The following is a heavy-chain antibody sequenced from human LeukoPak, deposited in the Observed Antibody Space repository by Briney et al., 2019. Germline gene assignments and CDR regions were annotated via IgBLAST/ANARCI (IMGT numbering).Heavy chain of an antibody. CDR1: GGSISSSSYY. CDR2: IYYSGST. J-gene: IGHJ4*02. D-gene: IGHD2-8*01. CDR3: ARQIVLMVYAIRYFDY. Sequence: PSETLSLTCTVSGGSISSSSYYWGWIRQPPGKGLEWIGSIYYSGSTYYNPSLKSRVTISVDTSKNQFSLKLSSVTAADTAVYYCARQIVLMVYAIRYFDYWGQGALVTVSS. V-gene: IGHV4-39*01.